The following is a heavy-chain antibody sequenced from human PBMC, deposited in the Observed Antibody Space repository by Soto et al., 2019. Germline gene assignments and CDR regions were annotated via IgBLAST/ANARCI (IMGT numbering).Heavy chain of an antibody. CDR2: INTGNGNT. D-gene: IGHD6-19*01. CDR1: GYTFTHYA. Sequence: GSVKVSCKASGYTFTHYAMHWVRQAPGQRLEWMGWINTGNGNTKYSQKFQGRVTIATDTSASTAYMELSSLRSEDTAVYYCARDGAVAGDTNFDYWGQGTLVTVSS. CDR3: ARDGAVAGDTNFDY. J-gene: IGHJ4*02. V-gene: IGHV1-3*04.